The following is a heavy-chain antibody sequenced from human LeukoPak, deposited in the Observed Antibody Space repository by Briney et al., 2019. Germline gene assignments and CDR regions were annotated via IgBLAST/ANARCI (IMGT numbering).Heavy chain of an antibody. Sequence: PGGSLRLSCAASGFSFSSYTMNWVRQAPGKGLEWVSSISSRSTYIYYADSLKGRFTISRDNAKNSLYLQMNSLRAEDTAVYYCARGGVYSSGWYVDYWGQGTLVTVSS. CDR2: ISSRSTYI. CDR3: ARGGVYSSGWYVDY. D-gene: IGHD6-19*01. CDR1: GFSFSSYT. J-gene: IGHJ4*02. V-gene: IGHV3-21*01.